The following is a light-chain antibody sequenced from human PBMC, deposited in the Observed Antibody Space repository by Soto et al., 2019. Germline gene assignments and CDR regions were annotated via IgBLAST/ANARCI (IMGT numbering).Light chain of an antibody. V-gene: IGLV4-60*02. CDR2: LEGSGSY. J-gene: IGLJ3*02. Sequence: QPVLTQSYSASASLGSSVKLTCTLSSGHSSYIIAWHQQQPGKAPRYLMKLEGSGSYNKGSGVPDRFSGSSSGADRYLTISNLQFEDEADYYCETWDSNTPTVVGGGTKLTV. CDR3: ETWDSNTPTV. CDR1: SGHSSYI.